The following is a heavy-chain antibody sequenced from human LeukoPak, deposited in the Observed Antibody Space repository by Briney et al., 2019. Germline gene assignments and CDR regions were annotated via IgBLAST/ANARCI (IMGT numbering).Heavy chain of an antibody. CDR1: GGSLSGYY. CDR2: IYYSGST. CDR3: AIGTRGFDP. Sequence: PSGTLSLSCAVSGGSLSGYYWSCIRQPPGRGLEWSGYIYYSGSTNYNPSLKSRVTISVDTSKNQFSLKLRSVTAADTAVYYCAIGTRGFDPWGQGTLVTVSS. J-gene: IGHJ5*02. V-gene: IGHV4-59*01. D-gene: IGHD1-1*01.